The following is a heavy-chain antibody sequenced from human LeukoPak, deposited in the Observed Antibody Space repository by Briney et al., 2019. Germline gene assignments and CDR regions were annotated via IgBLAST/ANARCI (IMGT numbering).Heavy chain of an antibody. CDR2: IDSTGDYT. CDR1: GFTFRSYA. J-gene: IGHJ4*02. V-gene: IGHV3-23*01. CDR3: AKGSSGGRPYYFDY. Sequence: GGSLRLSCAASGFTFRSYAMSWVRQAPGKGLDWVSAIDSTGDYTYHAGSVKGRLTISRDNSKNTLYLQMDSLRAEDTAIYYCAKGSSGGRPYYFDYWGQGTLVTVSS. D-gene: IGHD3-22*01.